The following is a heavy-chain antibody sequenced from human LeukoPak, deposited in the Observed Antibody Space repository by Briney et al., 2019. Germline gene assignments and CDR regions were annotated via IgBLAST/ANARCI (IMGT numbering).Heavy chain of an antibody. Sequence: GESLKISCKGSGYSFSTYWIGWVRQMPGKGLEWMGIIYPGDSDTRYSPSFEGQVTISADKSISTAYLQWSSLRSEDTAVYYCARVRREIDYVWGSYRRSPFDYWGQGTLVTVSS. CDR3: ARVRREIDYVWGSYRRSPFDY. CDR2: IYPGDSDT. V-gene: IGHV5-51*01. D-gene: IGHD3-16*02. J-gene: IGHJ4*02. CDR1: GYSFSTYW.